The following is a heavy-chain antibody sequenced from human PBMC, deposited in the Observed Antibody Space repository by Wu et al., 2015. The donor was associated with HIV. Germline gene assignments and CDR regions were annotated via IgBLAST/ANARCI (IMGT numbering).Heavy chain of an antibody. D-gene: IGHD1-1*01. CDR2: IIPLFATP. Sequence: QLVQSGAEVKKPGSSVKVSCKASGGTFSTYVIAWVRQAPGQGLEWMGRIIPLFATPNYAQKFQGRVTITTDESTSTVYMDLSSLRSEDTAVYYCVRGYSGDTNLDSWFDTVGPRNPGHRLL. CDR3: VRGYSGDTNLDSWFDT. J-gene: IGHJ5*01. CDR1: GGTFSTYV. V-gene: IGHV1-69*05.